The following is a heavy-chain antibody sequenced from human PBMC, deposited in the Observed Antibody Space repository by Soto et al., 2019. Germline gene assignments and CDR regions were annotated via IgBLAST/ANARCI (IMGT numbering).Heavy chain of an antibody. V-gene: IGHV5-51*01. Sequence: PGESLKISCKGSGYSFTSYWIGWVRQMPGKGLEWMGIIYPGDSDTRYSPSFQGQVTISADKSISTAYLQWSSLKASDTAMYYCARHGGIVVVPAAMPSSYGMDVWGQGTTVTVSS. D-gene: IGHD2-2*01. CDR1: GYSFTSYW. J-gene: IGHJ6*02. CDR3: ARHGGIVVVPAAMPSSYGMDV. CDR2: IYPGDSDT.